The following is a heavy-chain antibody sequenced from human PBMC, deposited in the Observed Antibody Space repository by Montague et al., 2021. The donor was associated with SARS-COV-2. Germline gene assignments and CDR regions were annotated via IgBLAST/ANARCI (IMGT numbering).Heavy chain of an antibody. J-gene: IGHJ6*02. CDR2: IKPDGSAG. Sequence: SLRLSCAASGFTFSSNWMSWVRQAPGKGLEWVANIKPDGSAGYYVDSVKGRFTISRDNAKNSLYLQMNSLRAKDTAVYYCAKGSVWGQGTTATVSS. CDR1: GFTFSSNW. V-gene: IGHV3-7*01. CDR3: AKGSV.